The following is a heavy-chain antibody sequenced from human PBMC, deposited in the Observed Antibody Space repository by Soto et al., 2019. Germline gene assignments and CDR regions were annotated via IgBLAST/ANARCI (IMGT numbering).Heavy chain of an antibody. V-gene: IGHV3-23*01. CDR3: AKDLLFDP. CDR1: GFTFMTSA. CDR2: ISGSGST. J-gene: IGHJ5*02. Sequence: GGSLRLSCEASGFTFMTSAMKWVRQAPGKGLESVALISGSGSTFYTDSVKGRFAISRDNSKNTMYLEMDGLRADDTAVYFCAKDLLFDPRGQGTLVTVSS.